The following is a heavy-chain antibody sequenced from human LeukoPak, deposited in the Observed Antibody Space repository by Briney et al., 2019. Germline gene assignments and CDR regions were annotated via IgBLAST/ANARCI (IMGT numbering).Heavy chain of an antibody. CDR1: GGSFSSYY. Sequence: SETLSLTCAVYGGSFSSYYWSWIRQPPGKGLEWIGEINHSGSTDYNPPLKSRVTISVDTSKNQFSLKLSSVTVADTAVYYCAFSSAYQQHCGQGTLVTVSS. CDR2: INHSGST. D-gene: IGHD3-22*01. CDR3: AFSSAYQQH. J-gene: IGHJ1*01. V-gene: IGHV4-34*01.